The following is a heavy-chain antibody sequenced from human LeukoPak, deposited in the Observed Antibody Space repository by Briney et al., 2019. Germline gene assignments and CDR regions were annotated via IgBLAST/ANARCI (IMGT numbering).Heavy chain of an antibody. CDR3: AHRGLRDSSSYYGGYFDY. CDR2: IYWDDDK. D-gene: IGHD3-22*01. Sequence: ESGPTLVKPTHTRTLTCTFSGFSLSTPGVGVGWIRQPLAKTLASLSPIYWDDDKRYSPFLKGRLTITKDICKSQVVLTMTNMDPVDTGTYYCAHRGLRDSSSYYGGYFDYCGQGTLVTVSS. J-gene: IGHJ4*02. V-gene: IGHV2-5*02. CDR1: GFSLSTPGVG.